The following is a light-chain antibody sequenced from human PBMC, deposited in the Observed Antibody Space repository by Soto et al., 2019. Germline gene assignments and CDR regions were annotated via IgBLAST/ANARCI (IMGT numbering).Light chain of an antibody. V-gene: IGKV3-20*01. J-gene: IGKJ2*01. Sequence: EIVLTQSPGTLSLSPGERATLSCRASQSVSSTYLAWYQQKPGQAPRLLIYGASSRATGIPDRFSGSGSGTDVTLTISRREPEDFAVYYCQRYDISPFPFGQGTKLEIK. CDR3: QRYDISPFP. CDR1: QSVSSTY. CDR2: GAS.